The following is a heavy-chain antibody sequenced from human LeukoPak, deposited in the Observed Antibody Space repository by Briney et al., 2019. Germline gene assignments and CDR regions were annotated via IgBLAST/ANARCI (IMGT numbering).Heavy chain of an antibody. J-gene: IGHJ4*02. CDR2: ISGDGSST. Sequence: GGSLRLSCAASGFTFSSHWMHLVRQAPGKGLVWVSRISGDGSSTSYADSVKGRFTISRDNAKNTLYLEMNSLRAEDTAVYYCARKMSGGPYFDYWGQGTLVTVSS. D-gene: IGHD1-14*01. CDR1: GFTFSSHW. CDR3: ARKMSGGPYFDY. V-gene: IGHV3-74*01.